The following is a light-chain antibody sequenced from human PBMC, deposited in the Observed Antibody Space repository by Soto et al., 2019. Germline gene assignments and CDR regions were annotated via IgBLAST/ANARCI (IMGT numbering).Light chain of an antibody. CDR2: GAS. CDR3: QHYDNTPPSVT. CDR1: QSVSSDY. Sequence: EIVLTQSPDTLSLSPGERATLSCRASQSVSSDYLVWYQQKPGLPPRLLIYGASRRATGIPDRFSGSGSGTDFILTISRLEHEEFAVYYCQHYDNTPPSVTFGPGTKVDIK. V-gene: IGKV3-20*01. J-gene: IGKJ3*01.